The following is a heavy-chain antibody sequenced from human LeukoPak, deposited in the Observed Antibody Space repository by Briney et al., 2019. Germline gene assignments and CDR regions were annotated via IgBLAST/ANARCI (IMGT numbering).Heavy chain of an antibody. Sequence: PSETLSLTCTVSGGSISSSSYYWGWVRQAPGKGLEWVSGISGSGGSTYYADSVKGRFTISRDNSKNTLYLQMNSLRAEDTAVYYCAKDTYHSGSSHFDYWGQGTLVTVSS. CDR3: AKDTYHSGSSHFDY. CDR2: ISGSGGST. J-gene: IGHJ4*02. D-gene: IGHD3-10*01. V-gene: IGHV3-23*01. CDR1: GGSISSSSYY.